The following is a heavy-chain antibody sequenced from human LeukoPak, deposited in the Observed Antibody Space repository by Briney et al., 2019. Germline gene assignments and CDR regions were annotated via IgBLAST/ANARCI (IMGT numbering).Heavy chain of an antibody. D-gene: IGHD3-22*01. Sequence: ASVKVSCKAPGYTFTSYDINWVRQATGQRLEWMGWINPNSGNTGYAQKFQGRVTMTRNTSISTAYMELSSLRSEDTAVYYCARGTYYYDSSGYTNFDYWGQGTLVTVSS. CDR1: GYTFTSYD. J-gene: IGHJ4*02. V-gene: IGHV1-8*01. CDR2: INPNSGNT. CDR3: ARGTYYYDSSGYTNFDY.